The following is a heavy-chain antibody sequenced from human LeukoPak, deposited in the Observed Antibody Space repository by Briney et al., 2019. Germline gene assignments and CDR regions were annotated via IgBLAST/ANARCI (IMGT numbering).Heavy chain of an antibody. CDR2: ISYDGSNK. CDR3: ARDRAAYYYDSSGYRF. J-gene: IGHJ4*02. D-gene: IGHD3-22*01. Sequence: PGGSLRLSCAASGFTFSSYAMHWVRQAPGKGLEWVAVISYDGSNKCYADSVKGRFTISRDNSKNTLYLQMNSLRAEDTAVYYCARDRAAYYYDSSGYRFWGQGTLVTVSS. V-gene: IGHV3-30-3*01. CDR1: GFTFSSYA.